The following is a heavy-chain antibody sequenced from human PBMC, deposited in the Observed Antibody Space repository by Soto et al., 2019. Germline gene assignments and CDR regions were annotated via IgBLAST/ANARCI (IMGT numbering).Heavy chain of an antibody. Sequence: GASVKVSCKASGYSFTTYGIFWVRQAPGQGLEWMGWISPYNGKTNYAQNLQGRVSMTTDTSTTTAYMELRSLRSDDKAVYYCARPYDSSQSPRFDYWGQGTLVTVSS. CDR1: GYSFTTYG. D-gene: IGHD3-22*01. CDR2: ISPYNGKT. J-gene: IGHJ4*02. V-gene: IGHV1-18*01. CDR3: ARPYDSSQSPRFDY.